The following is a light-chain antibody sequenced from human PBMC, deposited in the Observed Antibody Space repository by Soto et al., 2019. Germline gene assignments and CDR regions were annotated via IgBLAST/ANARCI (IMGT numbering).Light chain of an antibody. Sequence: DIQMTQSPSSLSASVGDRVTITCRASQSINSNLNWFHQKPGRAPNVLISAASNLQSGVPSRFSGSGSGTDFTLTISSLQTEDFATYYCQPNFNTPITFGQGTRLEIK. CDR1: QSINSN. V-gene: IGKV1-39*01. J-gene: IGKJ5*01. CDR2: AAS. CDR3: QPNFNTPIT.